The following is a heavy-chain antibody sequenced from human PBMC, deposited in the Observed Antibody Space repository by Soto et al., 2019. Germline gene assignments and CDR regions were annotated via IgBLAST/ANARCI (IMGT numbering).Heavy chain of an antibody. CDR3: ARTGKGGIQLWLNY. Sequence: EVQLVESGGGLVQPGGSLRLSCAASGLTFSSYWMHWVRQAPGKGLVWVSRINSDGSSTSYADSVKGRFTISRDNAKNTLYLQMNSLRAEDTAVYYCARTGKGGIQLWLNYWGQGTLVTVSS. CDR1: GLTFSSYW. CDR2: INSDGSST. J-gene: IGHJ4*02. V-gene: IGHV3-74*01. D-gene: IGHD5-18*01.